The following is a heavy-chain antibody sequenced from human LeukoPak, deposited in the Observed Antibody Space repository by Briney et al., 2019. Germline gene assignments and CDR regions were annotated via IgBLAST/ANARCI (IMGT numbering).Heavy chain of an antibody. CDR3: ARAKSNYYYYYMDV. CDR2: IYTSGST. V-gene: IGHV4-61*02. CDR1: GGSISSGSYY. J-gene: IGHJ6*03. Sequence: PSETLSLTCTVSGGSISSGSYYWSWIRQPAGKGLEWIGRIYTSGSTNYNPSLKSRVTISVDTSKNQFSLKLSSVTAADTAVYYCARAKSNYYYYYMDVWGKGTTVTISS.